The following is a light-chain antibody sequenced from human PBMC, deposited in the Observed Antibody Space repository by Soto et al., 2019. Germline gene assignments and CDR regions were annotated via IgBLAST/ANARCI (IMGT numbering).Light chain of an antibody. CDR3: KSYAGSNTYV. J-gene: IGLJ1*01. CDR1: SSDVGAYSY. V-gene: IGLV2-14*01. Sequence: QSALTQPASVSGSPGQSITISCTGTSSDVGAYSYVSWYQQHPGKAPKLIIYDVSDRPSGISNRFSGSKSDNTASLTISGLQAEDEADYFCKSYAGSNTYVFXSGTKLTVL. CDR2: DVS.